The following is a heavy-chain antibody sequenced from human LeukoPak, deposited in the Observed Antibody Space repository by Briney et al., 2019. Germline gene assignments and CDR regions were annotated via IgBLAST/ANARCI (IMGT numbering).Heavy chain of an antibody. CDR2: ISAYNGNT. V-gene: IGHV1-18*01. D-gene: IGHD3-10*01. J-gene: IGHJ4*02. Sequence: ASVKVSCKASGYTFTSYGISWVRQAPGQGLEWMGWISAYNGNTNYAQKLQGRVTMTTDTSTSTAYMELRSLRSDDTAVYYCARDYYGSGSYYSSAMIDYWGQGTLVTVSS. CDR3: ARDYYGSGSYYSSAMIDY. CDR1: GYTFTSYG.